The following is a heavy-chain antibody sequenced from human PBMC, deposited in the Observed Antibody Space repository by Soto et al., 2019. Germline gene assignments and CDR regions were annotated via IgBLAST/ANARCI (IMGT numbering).Heavy chain of an antibody. Sequence: QVQLQQWGAGLLKPSQTLSLTCTVYGGSFSGYYWSWIRKPPGTGMEWIGEINHSGSTNYNPSLKSRVPISVDTSKYRFSLNLSVLTAADTAVYYCARGRRYYDFWSGLGPLRNWFDPWGPGTLVTVSS. D-gene: IGHD3-3*01. V-gene: IGHV4-34*01. CDR3: ARGRRYYDFWSGLGPLRNWFDP. CDR1: GGSFSGYY. CDR2: INHSGST. J-gene: IGHJ5*02.